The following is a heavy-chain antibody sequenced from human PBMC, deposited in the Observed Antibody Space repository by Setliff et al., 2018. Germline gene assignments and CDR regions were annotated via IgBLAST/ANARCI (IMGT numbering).Heavy chain of an antibody. CDR1: GFTFSDYY. V-gene: IGHV3-11*01. J-gene: IGHJ4*02. Sequence: LSLSRAASGFTFSDYYMSWLRQAPGEGLEWVSHISSGGSSTYYADSVKGRFTISRDNSKNTLFLQMNSLRAEDTAVYYCAKRRHYSSSDGLSFDFWGQGTQVTVSS. D-gene: IGHD6-6*01. CDR2: ISSGGSST. CDR3: AKRRHYSSSDGLSFDF.